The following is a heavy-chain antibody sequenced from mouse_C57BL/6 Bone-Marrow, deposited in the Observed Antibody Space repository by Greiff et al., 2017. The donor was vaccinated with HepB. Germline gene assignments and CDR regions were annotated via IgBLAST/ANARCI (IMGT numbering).Heavy chain of an antibody. CDR1: GYTFTSYW. Sequence: QVQLQQSGAELVKPGASVKLSCKASGYTFTSYWMHWVKQRPGQGLEWIGMIHPNSGSTNYNEKFKSKATLTVDKSSSTAYMQLSSLTSEDSAVYYCARRGYGNYGAMDYWGQGTSVTVSS. V-gene: IGHV1-64*01. J-gene: IGHJ4*01. D-gene: IGHD2-1*01. CDR3: ARRGYGNYGAMDY. CDR2: IHPNSGST.